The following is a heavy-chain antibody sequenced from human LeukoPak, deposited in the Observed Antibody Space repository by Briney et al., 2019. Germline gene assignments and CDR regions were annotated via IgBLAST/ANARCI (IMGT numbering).Heavy chain of an antibody. CDR2: INHSGST. J-gene: IGHJ5*02. Sequence: SSETLSLTCAVYGGSFSGYYWSWIRQPPGKGLEWIGEINHSGSTNYNPSLKSRVTISVDTSKNQFSLKLSSVTAADTAAYYCARHPHYYGSGSYWFAFWFDPWGQGTLVTVSS. D-gene: IGHD3-10*01. CDR1: GGSFSGYY. V-gene: IGHV4-34*01. CDR3: ARHPHYYGSGSYWFAFWFDP.